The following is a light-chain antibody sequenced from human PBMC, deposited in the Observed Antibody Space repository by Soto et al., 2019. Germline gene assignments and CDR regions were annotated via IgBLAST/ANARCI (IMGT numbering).Light chain of an antibody. CDR1: QSVSSY. CDR2: DAS. CDR3: QQRYNWTPD. Sequence: EIVVTQSPATLSLSPGERVTLSCRTSQSVSSYLAWYQQKPGQAPRLLIYDASNRATGIPARFSGSASGTDFTLTISSLEPEDFAVSYCQQRYNWTPDFGGGTTLEIK. V-gene: IGKV3-11*01. J-gene: IGKJ4*01.